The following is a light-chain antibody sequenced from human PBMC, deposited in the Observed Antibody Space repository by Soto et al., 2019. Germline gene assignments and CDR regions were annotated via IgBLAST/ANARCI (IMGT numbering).Light chain of an antibody. Sequence: QSVLTQPPSASGSPGQSVTISCTGTSSDVGRYNFASWYQQHPGKAPKLMIFEVTKRPSGVPDRFSGSKSGNTASLTVSGLQAEDEADYYCSSLAAEYHNHYVFGTGTKVTVL. CDR3: SSLAAEYHNHYV. CDR2: EVT. V-gene: IGLV2-8*01. CDR1: SSDVGRYNF. J-gene: IGLJ1*01.